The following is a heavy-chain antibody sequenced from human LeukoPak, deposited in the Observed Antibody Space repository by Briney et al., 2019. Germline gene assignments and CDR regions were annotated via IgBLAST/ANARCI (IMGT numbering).Heavy chain of an antibody. J-gene: IGHJ4*02. D-gene: IGHD5-18*01. V-gene: IGHV3-23*01. CDR1: GFTFASYA. CDR2: ISGSGDST. CDR3: VRLGGYSHEYYFDY. Sequence: PGGSLRLSCAASGFTFASYAMNWVRQAPGKGLEGVSDISGSGDSTYYADSVKGRFTISRDNSKNTLYLQMNSLRAEDTAVYYCVRLGGYSHEYYFDYWGQGTLVTVSS.